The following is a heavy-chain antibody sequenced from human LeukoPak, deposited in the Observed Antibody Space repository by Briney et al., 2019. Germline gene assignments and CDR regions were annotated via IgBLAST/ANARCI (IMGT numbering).Heavy chain of an antibody. CDR2: INSDGSST. J-gene: IGHJ4*02. Sequence: PGGSLRLSCAASGFTFSSYWMHWVRQVPGKGLVWVSRINSDGSSTSYADSVKGRFTISRDNAKNTLYLQMNSLRAEATAVYYCATMHTYDFWSGYSNFDYWGQGTLVTVSS. D-gene: IGHD3-3*01. CDR1: GFTFSSYW. V-gene: IGHV3-74*01. CDR3: ATMHTYDFWSGYSNFDY.